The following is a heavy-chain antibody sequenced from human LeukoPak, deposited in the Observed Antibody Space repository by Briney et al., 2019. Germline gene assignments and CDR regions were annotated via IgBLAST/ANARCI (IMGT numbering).Heavy chain of an antibody. CDR2: IYYSGST. CDR3: ARHHKVGATIY. V-gene: IGHV4-39*01. Sequence: SETLSLTCTVSGGSISSSSYYWGWIRQPPGKGLEWIGSIYYSGSTYYNPSLKSRVTISVDTSKNQFSLKLSSVTAADTAVYHCARHHKVGATIYWGQGTLVTVSS. J-gene: IGHJ4*02. CDR1: GGSISSSSYY. D-gene: IGHD1-26*01.